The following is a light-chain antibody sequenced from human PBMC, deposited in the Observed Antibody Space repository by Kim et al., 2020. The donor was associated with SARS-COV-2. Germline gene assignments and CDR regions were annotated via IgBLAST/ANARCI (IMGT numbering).Light chain of an antibody. J-gene: IGLJ2*01. V-gene: IGLV3-19*01. Sequence: VALGQTVRITCQGDSLRSYYATWYQQKTGQAPILVIYGKNNRPSGIPDRFSGSSSGKTASLTITGTQAGDEADYYCNSRDSNDNVVFGGGTQLTVL. CDR1: SLRSYY. CDR2: GKN. CDR3: NSRDSNDNVV.